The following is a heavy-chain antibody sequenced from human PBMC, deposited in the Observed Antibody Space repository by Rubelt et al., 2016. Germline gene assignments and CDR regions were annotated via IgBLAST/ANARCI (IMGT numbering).Heavy chain of an antibody. CDR2: MHGDGAT. CDR3: LGLGGNSN. CDR1: GFSFNTYA. V-gene: IGHV3-66*02. J-gene: IGHJ4*02. D-gene: IGHD4-23*01. Sequence: VGSLRLSCAASGFSFNTYAMSWVRQAPGKGLEWVSVMHGDGATDYEDSVKGRFTISRDNSKNTVYLQMNSLRVEDTAVYYCLGLGGNSNWGQGTLVTVSS.